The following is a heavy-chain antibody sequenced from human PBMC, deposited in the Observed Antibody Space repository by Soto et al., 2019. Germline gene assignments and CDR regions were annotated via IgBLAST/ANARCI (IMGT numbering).Heavy chain of an antibody. CDR2: INPSGRST. V-gene: IGHV1-46*01. CDR3: ARDMGNSGWYDRGMDV. J-gene: IGHJ6*02. CDR1: RYTFTSDY. Sequence: ASVKVSCKASRYTFTSDYMHWVRQAPGQGLEWMGIINPSGRSTSYAQKFQGRITMTRDTSTSTVYMEVSSLRSEDTAVYYCARDMGNSGWYDRGMDVWGQ. D-gene: IGHD6-19*01.